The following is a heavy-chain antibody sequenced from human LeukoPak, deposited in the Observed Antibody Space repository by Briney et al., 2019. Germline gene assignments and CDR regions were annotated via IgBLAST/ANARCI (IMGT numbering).Heavy chain of an antibody. CDR2: INHSGST. Sequence: SETLSLTCAVYGGSFSGYYWSWIRQPPGKGLEWIGEINHSGSTNYNPSLKSRVTISVDTSKNQFSLKLSSVTAADTAVYCCAGERIAAAGRLIYYGMDVWGKGTTVTVSS. V-gene: IGHV4-34*01. CDR3: AGERIAAAGRLIYYGMDV. J-gene: IGHJ6*04. D-gene: IGHD6-13*01. CDR1: GGSFSGYY.